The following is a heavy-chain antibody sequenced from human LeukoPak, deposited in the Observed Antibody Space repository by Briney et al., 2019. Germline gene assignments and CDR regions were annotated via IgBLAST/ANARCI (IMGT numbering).Heavy chain of an antibody. CDR1: GYTFTGYY. V-gene: IGHV1-2*02. Sequence: ASVKVSCKASGYTFTGYYMHWVRQAPGRGLEWMGWINPNSGGTNYAQKLQGRVTMTRDTSIGTAYMELSRLRSDDTAVYYCARVDRGYYGMDVWGQGTTVTVSS. D-gene: IGHD3-22*01. CDR3: ARVDRGYYGMDV. J-gene: IGHJ6*02. CDR2: INPNSGGT.